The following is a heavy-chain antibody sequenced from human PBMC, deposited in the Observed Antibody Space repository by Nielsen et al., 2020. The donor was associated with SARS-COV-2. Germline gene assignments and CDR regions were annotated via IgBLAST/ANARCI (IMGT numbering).Heavy chain of an antibody. D-gene: IGHD6-13*01. Sequence: GESLKISCAASGFTFSSYGMHWVRQAPGKGLEWVAVIWYDGSNKYYADSVKGRFTISRDNSKNTLCLQMNSLRAEDTAVYYCARDSSSSWSYYYYYYMDVWGKGTTVTVSS. J-gene: IGHJ6*03. CDR1: GFTFSSYG. CDR3: ARDSSSSWSYYYYYYMDV. CDR2: IWYDGSNK. V-gene: IGHV3-33*01.